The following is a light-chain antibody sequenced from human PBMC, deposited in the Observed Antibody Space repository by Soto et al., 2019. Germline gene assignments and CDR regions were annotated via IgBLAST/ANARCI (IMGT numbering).Light chain of an antibody. J-gene: IGKJ2*01. CDR3: QQYNSYPYT. V-gene: IGKV1-5*03. Sequence: DIQMTQSPSILSASVGDGVTIACRASQSVTLWLTWYQQKPGKAPKLLLYKASTLESGVPSRFSGNGSETDFTLTISSLQPDDIGTYYCQQYNSYPYTFGQATKLEIK. CDR1: QSVTLW. CDR2: KAS.